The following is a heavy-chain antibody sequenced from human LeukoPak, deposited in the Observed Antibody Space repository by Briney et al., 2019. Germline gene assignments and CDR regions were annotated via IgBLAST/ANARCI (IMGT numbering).Heavy chain of an antibody. CDR2: IYYTGRN. V-gene: IGHV4-59*08. Sequence: SETLSLTCAVSGGSINSHYWGWIRQPPGKGLEWIGDIYYTGRNNYNPSLKSRVTISVDTSKNLLSLPLTSVLAADTAIYYCVRRDTGWNYLDYWGQGVLLTDPS. CDR1: GGSINSHY. CDR3: VRRDTGWNYLDY. J-gene: IGHJ4*02. D-gene: IGHD6-19*01.